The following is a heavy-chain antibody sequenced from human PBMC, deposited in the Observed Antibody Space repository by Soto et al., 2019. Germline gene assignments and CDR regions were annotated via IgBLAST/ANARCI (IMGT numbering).Heavy chain of an antibody. CDR2: MNPNSGET. CDR1: GYTFNDYE. Sequence: QEQLVQSAAEVKKPGASVKVSCMTSGYTFNDYEINWVRQATGQGLEWIGWMNPNSGETGYAQRFQGRVTMTTSSSLSTAYLDLSSLTSDDTAVYYCSRIAMPARPRWYNWFDPWGQGTLVTVSS. J-gene: IGHJ5*02. CDR3: SRIAMPARPRWYNWFDP. V-gene: IGHV1-8*02. D-gene: IGHD2-2*01.